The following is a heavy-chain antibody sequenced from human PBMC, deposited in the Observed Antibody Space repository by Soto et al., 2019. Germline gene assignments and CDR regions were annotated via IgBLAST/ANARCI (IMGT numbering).Heavy chain of an antibody. CDR3: ARGVDYYDSSGYFYDY. J-gene: IGHJ4*02. Sequence: QVQLQESGPGLVKPSETLSLTCTVPGGSISNYYWSWIRQPPGKGLEWIGYMYYSGSINYNPSLRSRVTILVDTSKNQFSLRLNSVTAADTAVYYCARGVDYYDSSGYFYDYWGQGTLVTVSS. CDR1: GGSISNYY. D-gene: IGHD3-22*01. CDR2: MYYSGSI. V-gene: IGHV4-59*01.